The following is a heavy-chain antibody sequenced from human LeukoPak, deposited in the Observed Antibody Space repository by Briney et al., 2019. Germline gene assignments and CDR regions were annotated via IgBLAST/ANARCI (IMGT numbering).Heavy chain of an antibody. J-gene: IGHJ3*02. CDR1: SGSISSSSYN. Sequence: SETLSLTGTVSSGSISSSSYNWGWIRQPPGKGLQWIGSIYYRGNTYYNPSLKIRVTISVDTSKNQFSLRLSSVTAADTAVYYCARHSGDYMWDAFDIWGQGTMVTVSS. V-gene: IGHV4-39*01. CDR2: IYYRGNT. D-gene: IGHD4-17*01. CDR3: ARHSGDYMWDAFDI.